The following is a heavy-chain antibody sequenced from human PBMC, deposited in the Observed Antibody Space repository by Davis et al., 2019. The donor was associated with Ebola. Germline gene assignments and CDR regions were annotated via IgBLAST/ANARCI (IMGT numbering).Heavy chain of an antibody. CDR1: GYTFTTYD. J-gene: IGHJ5*02. CDR2: IIPILGIA. CDR3: ARDLSGTTIWFDP. V-gene: IGHV1-69*04. D-gene: IGHD1-1*01. Sequence: SVKVSCKTSGYTFTTYDISWVRQAPGQGLEWMGRIIPILGIANYAQKFQGRVTITADKSTSTAYMELSSLRSEDTAVYYCARDLSGTTIWFDPWGQGTLVTVSS.